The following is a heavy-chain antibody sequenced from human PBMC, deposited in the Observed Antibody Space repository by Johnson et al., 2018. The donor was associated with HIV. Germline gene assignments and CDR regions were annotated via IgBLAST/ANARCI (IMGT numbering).Heavy chain of an antibody. CDR1: GYSVTGYN. V-gene: IGHV3-66*01. D-gene: IGHD3-3*01. CDR2: IYTGSDST. J-gene: IGHJ3*02. Sequence: VQLVESGGGLVQPGGSLRLSCAVSGYSVTGYNMNWVRQAPVKGLEWVSVIYTGSDSTSYTDSVKDRFTISRDSSTNAVYLQMNSLRAEDTAVYYCARARDYNFGSPATDIWGQGTMVTVSS. CDR3: ARARDYNFGSPATDI.